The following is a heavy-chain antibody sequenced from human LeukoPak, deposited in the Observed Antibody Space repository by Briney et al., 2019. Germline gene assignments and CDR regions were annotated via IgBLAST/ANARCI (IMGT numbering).Heavy chain of an antibody. V-gene: IGHV4-4*07. CDR2: IYTSGST. J-gene: IGHJ6*02. Sequence: SSETLSLTCTVSGGSISSYYWSWIRQPAGKGLEWIGRIYTSGSTNYNPSLKSRVTMSVDTSKNQFSLKLSSVTAADTAVYYCARTYTAARPYYYGMDVWGQGTTVTVSS. CDR1: GGSISSYY. D-gene: IGHD6-6*01. CDR3: ARTYTAARPYYYGMDV.